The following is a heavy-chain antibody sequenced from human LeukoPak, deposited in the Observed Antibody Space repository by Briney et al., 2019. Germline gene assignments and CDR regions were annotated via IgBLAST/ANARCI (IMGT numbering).Heavy chain of an antibody. J-gene: IGHJ5*02. Sequence: ASVKVSCTASGYTFTNYYIHWVRQAPGQGPEWMGMVNPSGGGTIYAQRFQGRVSVTRDTSTSTVYMELSSLGSEDTAVYYCAREIPNAYWFDPWGQGTLVTVSS. V-gene: IGHV1-46*01. CDR1: GYTFTNYY. CDR3: AREIPNAYWFDP. D-gene: IGHD2-8*01. CDR2: VNPSGGGT.